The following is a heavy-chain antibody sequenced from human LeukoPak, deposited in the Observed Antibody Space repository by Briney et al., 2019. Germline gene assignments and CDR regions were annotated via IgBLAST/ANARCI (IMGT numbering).Heavy chain of an antibody. D-gene: IGHD3-22*01. CDR3: ARELNYDSSGYYFDY. V-gene: IGHV1-2*02. CDR2: INPNSGGT. CDR1: GYTFTDYY. Sequence: DSVKVSCKGSGYTFTDYYMHWVRQAPGQGLEWMGWINPNSGGTNYAQKLQGRVTMTRDTSISTAYMELSRLRSDDTAVYYCARELNYDSSGYYFDYWGQGTLVTVSS. J-gene: IGHJ4*02.